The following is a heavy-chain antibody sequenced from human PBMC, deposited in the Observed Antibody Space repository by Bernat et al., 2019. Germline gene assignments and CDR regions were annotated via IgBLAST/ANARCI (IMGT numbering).Heavy chain of an antibody. CDR1: GFTFSNYA. D-gene: IGHD3-22*01. V-gene: IGHV3-23*01. J-gene: IGHJ4*02. CDR2: ITGTGSNT. CDR3: AKMRGAYDTSGYSPPDCDY. Sequence: EVQLLESGGGLVQPGGSLRLSCAASGFTFSNYAMSWVRQASGKGLEWVSTITGTGSNTYYADSVKGRFTISRDNSKNTLYLQMNSVRAEDTAVYYCAKMRGAYDTSGYSPPDCDYWGQRTLVTVSS.